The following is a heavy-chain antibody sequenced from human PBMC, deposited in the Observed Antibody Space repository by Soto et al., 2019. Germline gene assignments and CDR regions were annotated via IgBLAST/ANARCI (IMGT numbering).Heavy chain of an antibody. CDR3: ARGGLSCNGLNWFDP. CDR1: GFTFSSYS. V-gene: IGHV3-48*01. CDR2: IGGSSSTI. Sequence: EVQLVESGGGLVQPGGSLRLSCAASGFTFSSYSMNWVRQAPGKGLEWVSYIGGSSSTIYYADSVKGRFTISRDNAKNSLYRQMNSLRAEDTAVYYCARGGLSCNGLNWFDPWGQGTLVTVSS. D-gene: IGHD2-15*01. J-gene: IGHJ5*02.